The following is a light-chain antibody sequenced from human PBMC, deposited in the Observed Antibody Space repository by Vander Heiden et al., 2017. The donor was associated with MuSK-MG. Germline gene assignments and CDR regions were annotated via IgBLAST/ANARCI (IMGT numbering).Light chain of an antibody. CDR1: QSVSSY. V-gene: IGKV3-11*01. Sequence: EIVLTQSPATLSLSPGESATLSCRASQSVSSYLAWYQQKPGQAPRLLIYDASNRATGIPARFSGSGCGTDFTLTISSREPEDFAVYYCQQRSNWPPITFGQGTRLEIK. J-gene: IGKJ5*01. CDR2: DAS. CDR3: QQRSNWPPIT.